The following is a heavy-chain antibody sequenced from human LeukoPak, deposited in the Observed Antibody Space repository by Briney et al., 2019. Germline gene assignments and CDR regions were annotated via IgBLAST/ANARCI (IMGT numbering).Heavy chain of an antibody. CDR1: GGSISSGGYY. J-gene: IGHJ6*02. CDR2: IYYSGST. D-gene: IGHD6-13*01. CDR3: ARRYSSSTTFYYYYYGMDV. V-gene: IGHV4-31*03. Sequence: SETLSLTCTVSGGSISSGGYYWSWIRQHPGKGLEWIGYIYYSGSTYYNPSLKSRVTISVDTSKNQFSLKLSSVTAADTAVYYCARRYSSSTTFYYYYYGMDVWGQGTTVTVSS.